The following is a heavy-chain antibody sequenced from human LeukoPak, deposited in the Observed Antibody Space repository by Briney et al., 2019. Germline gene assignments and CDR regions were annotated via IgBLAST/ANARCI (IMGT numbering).Heavy chain of an antibody. CDR2: INPSGGST. CDR3: ARCDYYDSSGYSCDAFDI. V-gene: IGHV1-46*01. Sequence: ASVKVSCKASGYTFTSYYMHWVRQAPGQGLEWMGIINPSGGSTSYAQKFQGRVTMTRDTSTSTVYMELSSLRSEDTAVYYCARCDYYDSSGYSCDAFDIWGQGTMVTVSS. J-gene: IGHJ3*02. D-gene: IGHD3-22*01. CDR1: GYTFTSYY.